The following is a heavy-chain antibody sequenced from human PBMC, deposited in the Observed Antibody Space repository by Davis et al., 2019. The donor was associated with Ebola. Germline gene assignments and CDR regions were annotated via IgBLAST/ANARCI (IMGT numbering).Heavy chain of an antibody. CDR1: GYTFTNYD. CDR2: ISAYNGNT. CDR3: ARMDIAMVRMDYYYGMDV. V-gene: IGHV1-18*01. J-gene: IGHJ6*02. D-gene: IGHD5-18*01. Sequence: ASVKVSCKTSGYTFTNYDINWVRQAPGQGLEWMGWISAYNGNTNYAQKLQGRVTMTTDTSTSTAYMELSSLRSEDTAVYYCARMDIAMVRMDYYYGMDVWGQGTTVTVSS.